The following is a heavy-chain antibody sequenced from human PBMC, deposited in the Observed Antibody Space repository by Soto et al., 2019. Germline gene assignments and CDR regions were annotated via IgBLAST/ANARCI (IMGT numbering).Heavy chain of an antibody. CDR2: IYHSGST. Sequence: SETLSLTCAVSGYSISSGYYWGWIRQPPGKGLEWIGSIYHSGSTYYNPSLKSRVTISVDTSKNQFSLKLSSVTAADTAVYYCARVVSSPWSWFDPWGQGTPVTVSS. CDR1: GYSISSGYY. CDR3: ARVVSSPWSWFDP. D-gene: IGHD6-6*01. J-gene: IGHJ5*02. V-gene: IGHV4-38-2*01.